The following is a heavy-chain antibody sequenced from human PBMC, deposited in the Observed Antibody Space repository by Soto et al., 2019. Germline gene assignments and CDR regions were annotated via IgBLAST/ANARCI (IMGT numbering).Heavy chain of an antibody. CDR1: GFTFDDYA. V-gene: IGHV3-9*01. Sequence: EVQLVESGGGLVQPGRSLRLSCAASGFTFDDYAMHWVRQVPGEGLEWVSGISWNSAYIGHADSVKGRFTISRDNAKNSLYLQMDNLRVEDTAFYYCAKGVTDGDYYDRSGLLSAFDYWGQGAPVTVSS. CDR2: ISWNSAYI. J-gene: IGHJ4*02. D-gene: IGHD3-22*01. CDR3: AKGVTDGDYYDRSGLLSAFDY.